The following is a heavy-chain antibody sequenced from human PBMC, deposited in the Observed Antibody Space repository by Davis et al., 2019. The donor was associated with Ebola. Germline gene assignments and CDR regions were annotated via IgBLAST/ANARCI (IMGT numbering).Heavy chain of an antibody. Sequence: ASVKVSCKASGYTFTSYDINWVRQATGQGLEWMGWMNPNSGNTGNAQKLQGRVTMTTDTSTSTAYMALRSLRSDDTAVYYCARGCRKAGSSWCYFDYWGQGTLVTVSS. J-gene: IGHJ4*02. CDR2: MNPNSGNT. CDR1: GYTFTSYD. CDR3: ARGCRKAGSSWCYFDY. D-gene: IGHD6-13*01. V-gene: IGHV1-8*01.